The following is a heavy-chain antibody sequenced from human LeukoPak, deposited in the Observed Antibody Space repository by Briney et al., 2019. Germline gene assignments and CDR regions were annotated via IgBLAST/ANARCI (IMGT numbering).Heavy chain of an antibody. CDR2: INPNSGGT. D-gene: IGHD4-23*01. CDR1: GYTFTGYY. Sequence: GASVKVSCKASGYTFTGYYMHWVRQAPGQGLEWMGWINPNSGGTNYAQKFQGRVTMTRDTSITTAYMELSRLSSDDTAVYYCARHPGKVTNDWYFDLRGRGTLVTVSS. CDR3: ARHPGKVTNDWYFDL. V-gene: IGHV1-2*02. J-gene: IGHJ2*01.